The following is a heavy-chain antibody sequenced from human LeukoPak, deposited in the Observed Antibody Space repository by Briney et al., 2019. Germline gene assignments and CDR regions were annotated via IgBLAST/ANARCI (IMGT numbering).Heavy chain of an antibody. CDR2: ISWDGGST. CDR1: GFTFDDYA. V-gene: IGHV3-43D*03. J-gene: IGHJ6*03. CDR3: AKDGTGLFSRSGGLYYYYMDV. D-gene: IGHD3/OR15-3a*01. Sequence: GGSLRLSCAASGFTFDDYAMHWVRQAPGKGLEWVSLISWDGGSTYYADSVKGRFTISRDNSKNSLYLQMNSLRAEDTALYYCAKDGTGLFSRSGGLYYYYMDVWGKGTTVTVSS.